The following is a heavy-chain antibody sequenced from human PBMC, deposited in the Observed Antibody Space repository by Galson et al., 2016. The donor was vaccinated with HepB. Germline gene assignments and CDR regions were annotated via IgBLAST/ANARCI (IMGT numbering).Heavy chain of an antibody. D-gene: IGHD6-13*01. J-gene: IGHJ4*02. CDR1: GFTFSNAW. CDR3: ASRRYTGRGGYSSSWLREY. Sequence: SLRLSCAASGFTFSNAWMSWVRQAPGKGLEWVGRIKIKTDGGTTDYADSVKGRFTISRDNAENSLYLQMNSLRAEDTAVYYCASRRYTGRGGYSSSWLREYWGQGTLVTVSS. V-gene: IGHV3-15*01. CDR2: IKIKTDGGTT.